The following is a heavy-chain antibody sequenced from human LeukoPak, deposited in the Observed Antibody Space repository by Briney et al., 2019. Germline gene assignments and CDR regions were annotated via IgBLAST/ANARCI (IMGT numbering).Heavy chain of an antibody. J-gene: IGHJ4*02. V-gene: IGHV4-59*01. CDR3: ARGILSVAYFDY. CDR1: GGSISSYY. D-gene: IGHD6-19*01. Sequence: SETLSLTWTVSGGSISSYYWSWIRQPPGKGLEWIGYIHYSGSTNYNPSLKSRVTISVDTSKNQFSLKLSSVTAADTAVYYCARGILSVAYFDYWGQGTLVTVSS. CDR2: IHYSGST.